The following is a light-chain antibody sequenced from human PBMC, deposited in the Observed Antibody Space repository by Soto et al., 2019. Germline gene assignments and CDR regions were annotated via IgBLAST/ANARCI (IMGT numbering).Light chain of an antibody. CDR3: SSYAGSNLYVV. Sequence: QSALTQPPSASGSPGQSVTISCTGTSSDVGGYNYVSWYQQHPGKAPKLMIYEVSNRPSGVPDRFSGSKSGNTASLTVSGLQDEDEADYYCSSYAGSNLYVVFGGGTKLTVL. CDR1: SSDVGGYNY. V-gene: IGLV2-8*01. J-gene: IGLJ2*01. CDR2: EVS.